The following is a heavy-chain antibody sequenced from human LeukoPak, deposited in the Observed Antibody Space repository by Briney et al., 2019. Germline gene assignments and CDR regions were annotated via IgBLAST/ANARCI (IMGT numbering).Heavy chain of an antibody. J-gene: IGHJ4*02. CDR2: ISGSGGST. V-gene: IGHV3-23*01. D-gene: IGHD5-18*01. CDR1: GFTFSSYA. CDR3: AKAQHTAMVRHGDY. Sequence: GGSLRLSCAASGFTFSSYAMSWVRQAPGKGLEWVSSISGSGGSTYYADSVKGRFTISRDNSKNTLYLQTNSLRADDTAVYYCAKAQHTAMVRHGDYWGRGTLVTVSS.